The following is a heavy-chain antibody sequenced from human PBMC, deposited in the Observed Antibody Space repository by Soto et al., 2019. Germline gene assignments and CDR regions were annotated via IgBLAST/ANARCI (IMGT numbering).Heavy chain of an antibody. CDR3: ARDMPRRGSGSYRRIGYYYGMDV. D-gene: IGHD3-10*01. CDR2: INPNSGGT. CDR1: GYTFTGYY. V-gene: IGHV1-2*04. J-gene: IGHJ6*02. Sequence: GASVKVSCKASGYTFTGYYMHWVRQAPGQGLEWMGWINPNSGGTNYAQKFQGWVTMTRDTSISTAYMELSRLRSDDTAVYYCARDMPRRGSGSYRRIGYYYGMDVWGQGTTVTVSS.